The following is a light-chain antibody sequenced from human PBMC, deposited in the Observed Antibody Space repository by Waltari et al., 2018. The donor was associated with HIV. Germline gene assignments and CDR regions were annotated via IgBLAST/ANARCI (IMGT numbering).Light chain of an antibody. CDR3: CSSAGRYTFV. CDR1: SSDVGSYNS. V-gene: IGLV2-11*01. Sequence: QSALSPPRSVSGSPGPSITISCPGTSSDVGSYNSVSWYQHHPGKAPKLMIYDAMKRPSGVPDRFSGSKSGNTASLTISGLQVEDEADYYCCSSAGRYTFVFGTGTKVTVL. J-gene: IGLJ1*01. CDR2: DAM.